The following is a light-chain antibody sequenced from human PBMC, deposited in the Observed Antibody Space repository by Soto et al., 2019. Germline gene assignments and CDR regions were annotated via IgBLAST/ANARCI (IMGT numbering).Light chain of an antibody. CDR1: QSVSSSY. CDR2: GAS. J-gene: IGKJ1*01. Sequence: EIVLTQSPATLSLSPGERATLSCRASQSVSSSYLAWYQQKPGQAPRLLIYGASSRATGIPDRFSGSGSGTDFTLTISSLEPEDFAVYYCQQRSFWSWTFGQGAKVDTK. V-gene: IGKV3D-20*02. CDR3: QQRSFWSWT.